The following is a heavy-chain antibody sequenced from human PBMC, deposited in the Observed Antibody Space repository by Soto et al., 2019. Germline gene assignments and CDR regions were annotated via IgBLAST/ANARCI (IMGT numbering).Heavy chain of an antibody. V-gene: IGHV1-18*01. CDR3: ARESQDYDFWSGPSGADRPYGMDV. CDR2: ISAYNGNT. D-gene: IGHD3-3*01. CDR1: GYTFTSYG. Sequence: ASVKVSCKASGYTFTSYGISWVRQAPGQGLEWMGWISAYNGNTNYAQKLQGGVTMTTDTSTSTAYMELRSLRSDDTAVYYCARESQDYDFWSGPSGADRPYGMDVWGQGTTVTVSS. J-gene: IGHJ6*02.